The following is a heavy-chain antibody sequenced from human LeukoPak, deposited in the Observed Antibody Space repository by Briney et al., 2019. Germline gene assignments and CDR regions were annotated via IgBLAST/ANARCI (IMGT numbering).Heavy chain of an antibody. Sequence: GGSLRLSCAASGFTFSSYGMHWVRQAPGKGLEWVAVIWYDGSNKYYADSVKGRFTISRDNSKNTLYLQMNSLRAEDTAVYYCARDPRRDGYNLSWFDPWGQGTLVTVSS. V-gene: IGHV3-33*01. CDR1: GFTFSSYG. CDR2: IWYDGSNK. J-gene: IGHJ5*02. D-gene: IGHD5-24*01. CDR3: ARDPRRDGYNLSWFDP.